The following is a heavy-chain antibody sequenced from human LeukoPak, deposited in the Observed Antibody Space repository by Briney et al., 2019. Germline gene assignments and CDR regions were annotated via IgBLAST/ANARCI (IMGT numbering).Heavy chain of an antibody. D-gene: IGHD4-23*01. CDR1: GFTFSSYW. CDR3: ARGRPHGNDY. CDR2: IASDGSST. Sequence: GGSLRLSCAASGFTFSSYWMNWVRQATGKGLVWVSRIASDGSSTTYADSVKGRFSISRDNAKNTLYLQMNSLRVEDTAVYYCARGRPHGNDYWGQGTLVTVSS. J-gene: IGHJ4*02. V-gene: IGHV3-74*01.